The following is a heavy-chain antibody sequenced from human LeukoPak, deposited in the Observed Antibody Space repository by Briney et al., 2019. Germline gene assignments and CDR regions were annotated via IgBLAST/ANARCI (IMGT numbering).Heavy chain of an antibody. CDR3: ARGGRWLQLGDFDY. Sequence: PGGSLRLSCAASGFTFSSYAMHWVRQAPGKGLEWVAVISYDGSNKYYADSVKGRFTISRDNSKNTLYLQMNSLRAEDTAVYYCARGGRWLQLGDFDYWGQGTLVTVSS. J-gene: IGHJ4*02. CDR2: ISYDGSNK. CDR1: GFTFSSYA. D-gene: IGHD5-24*01. V-gene: IGHV3-30*04.